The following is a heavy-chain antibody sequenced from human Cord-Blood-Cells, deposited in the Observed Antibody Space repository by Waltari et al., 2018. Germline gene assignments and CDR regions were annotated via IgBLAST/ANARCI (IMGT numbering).Heavy chain of an antibody. D-gene: IGHD1-26*01. V-gene: IGHV4-39*07. CDR2: IYYSGST. CDR1: GGSIRSSSYY. CDR3: ASEGSGSYDY. J-gene: IGHJ4*02. Sequence: QLQLQESGPGLVKPSETLSLTCTVSGGSIRSSSYYWGWIRQPPGKGLEWIGSIYYSGSTYYNPSLKSRVTISVDTSKNQFSLKLSSVTAADTAVYYCASEGSGSYDYWGQGTLVTVSS.